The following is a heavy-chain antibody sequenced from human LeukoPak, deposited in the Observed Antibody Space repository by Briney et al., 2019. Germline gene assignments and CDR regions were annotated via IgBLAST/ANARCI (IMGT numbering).Heavy chain of an antibody. D-gene: IGHD1-1*01. V-gene: IGHV4-34*01. CDR3: AREERGGDYFDY. Sequence: PSETLSLTCAVYGGSFSGYYWSWIRQPPGKGLEWIGEINHSGSTNYNPSLKSRVTISVDTSKNQFSLKLSSVTAADTAVHYCAREERGGDYFDYWGQGTLVTVSS. CDR1: GGSFSGYY. J-gene: IGHJ4*02. CDR2: INHSGST.